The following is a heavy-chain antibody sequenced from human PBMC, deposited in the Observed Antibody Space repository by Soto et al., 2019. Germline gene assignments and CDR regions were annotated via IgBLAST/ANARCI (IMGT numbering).Heavy chain of an antibody. J-gene: IGHJ2*01. CDR1: GFTFSSYA. CDR3: ANQPAGVAANYDFWSGYANNAPWYFDL. D-gene: IGHD3-3*01. V-gene: IGHV3-23*01. CDR2: ISGSGGST. Sequence: GGSLRLSCAASGFTFSSYAMSWVRQAPGKGLEWVSAISGSGGSTYYADSVKGRFTISRDNSKNTLYLQMNSLRAEDTAVYYCANQPAGVAANYDFWSGYANNAPWYFDLWGRGTLVTVSS.